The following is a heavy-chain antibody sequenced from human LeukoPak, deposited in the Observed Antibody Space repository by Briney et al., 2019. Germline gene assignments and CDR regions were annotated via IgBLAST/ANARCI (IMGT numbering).Heavy chain of an antibody. CDR1: GHTFTSYY. CDR2: INPSGGST. CDR3: ARDAEGGDFDY. Sequence: ASVKVSCKASGHTFTSYYMHWVRQAPGQGLEWMGIINPSGGSTSYAQKFQGRVTMTRDMSTSTVYMELSSLRSEDTAVYYCARDAEGGDFDYWGQGTLVTVSS. D-gene: IGHD1-26*01. J-gene: IGHJ4*02. V-gene: IGHV1-46*01.